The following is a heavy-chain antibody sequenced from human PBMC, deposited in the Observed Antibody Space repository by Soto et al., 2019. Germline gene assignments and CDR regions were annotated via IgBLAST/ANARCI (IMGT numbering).Heavy chain of an antibody. J-gene: IGHJ5*02. D-gene: IGHD6-6*01. V-gene: IGHV6-1*01. CDR2: TYYRSKWYN. CDR3: ARASSIAPRLLVYNWSDP. Sequence: PSQTLSLTCAISGDSVSSNSAACNWSRQSPSRGLEWLGRTYYRSKWYNDYAVPVKRRITINPDTSKDEFSVQGTPVTPEDTAVYYCARASSIAPRLLVYNWSDPWGQGTLV. CDR1: GDSVSSNSAA.